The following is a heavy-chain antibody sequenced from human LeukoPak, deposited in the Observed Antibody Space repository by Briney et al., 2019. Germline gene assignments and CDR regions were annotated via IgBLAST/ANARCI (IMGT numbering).Heavy chain of an antibody. J-gene: IGHJ4*02. CDR1: GFTFSSYS. V-gene: IGHV3-21*01. CDR3: ARDHYYGSGSYTRTFDY. CDR2: ISSSSSYI. Sequence: PGGSLRLSCAASGFTFSSYSMNWVRQAPGKGLEWVSSISSSSSYIYYADSVKGRFTISRDNAKNSLCLQMNSLRAEDTAVYYCARDHYYGSGSYTRTFDYWGQGTLVTVSS. D-gene: IGHD3-10*01.